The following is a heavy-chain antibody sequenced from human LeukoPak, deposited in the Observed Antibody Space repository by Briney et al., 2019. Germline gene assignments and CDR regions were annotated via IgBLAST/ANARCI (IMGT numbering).Heavy chain of an antibody. J-gene: IGHJ4*02. Sequence: GGSLRLSCAASGFTFSSYAMSWVRQAPGKGLEWVSAISGSGGSTYYADSVKGRFTISRDNSKNTLYLQMNSLRAEDTAVYYCANLIVGATTFDYWGQGTLVTVSS. V-gene: IGHV3-23*01. D-gene: IGHD1-26*01. CDR3: ANLIVGATTFDY. CDR2: ISGSGGST. CDR1: GFTFSSYA.